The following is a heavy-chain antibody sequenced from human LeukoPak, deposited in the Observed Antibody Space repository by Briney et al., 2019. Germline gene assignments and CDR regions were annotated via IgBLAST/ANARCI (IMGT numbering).Heavy chain of an antibody. Sequence: PSETVSLTCTVSGGSISSSSYYWGWIRQPPGKGLGRIGSIYYSGSTYYNPSLKSRVTISVDTSKNQFYLKLSSVTAADTAVYYCARQPAVVAAFDYWGQGTLVTVSS. J-gene: IGHJ4*02. D-gene: IGHD2-15*01. CDR1: GGSISSSSYY. CDR2: IYYSGST. V-gene: IGHV4-39*01. CDR3: ARQPAVVAAFDY.